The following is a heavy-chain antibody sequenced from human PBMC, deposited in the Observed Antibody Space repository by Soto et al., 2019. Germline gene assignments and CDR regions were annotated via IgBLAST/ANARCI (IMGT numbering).Heavy chain of an antibody. CDR3: TTGIGPKGFLEWLSNPFYYYYYGMDV. J-gene: IGHJ6*02. CDR1: GFTFSNAW. Sequence: EVQLVESGGGLVQPGGSLRLSCAASGFTFSNAWMSWVRQAPGKGLEWVGRIKSKTDGGTTDYAAPVKGRFTISRDESKNTLYLQMNSLKTEDTAVYYCTTGIGPKGFLEWLSNPFYYYYYGMDVWGQGTTVTVSS. D-gene: IGHD3-3*01. V-gene: IGHV3-15*01. CDR2: IKSKTDGGTT.